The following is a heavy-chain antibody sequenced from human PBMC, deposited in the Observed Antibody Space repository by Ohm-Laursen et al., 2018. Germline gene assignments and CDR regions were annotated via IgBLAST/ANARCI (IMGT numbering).Heavy chain of an antibody. J-gene: IGHJ3*02. D-gene: IGHD2-15*01. CDR3: ASLGYCSGDSCLWAFDI. CDR2: ISGSGGST. CDR1: GFTFSSYA. Sequence: SLRLSCAASGFTFSSYAMSWVRQAPGKGLEWVSAISGSGGSTYYADSVKGRFTISRDNSKNTLFLQMSSLRAEDTAVYYCASLGYCSGDSCLWAFDIWGQGTMVTVSS. V-gene: IGHV3-23*01.